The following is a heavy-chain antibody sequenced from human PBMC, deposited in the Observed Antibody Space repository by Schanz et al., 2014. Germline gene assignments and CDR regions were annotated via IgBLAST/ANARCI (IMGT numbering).Heavy chain of an antibody. CDR1: GFTSSNAW. V-gene: IGHV3-15*01. J-gene: IGHJ6*02. Sequence: EVQLVESGGGLVKPGGSLRLSCAASGFTSSNAWMSWVRQAPGKGLEWVGRIKTKTDGGTTDYAAPVKGRFTISRDDSTNTMYLQMNSVKTEDTAVYYGTTGGRRGYSHYVDGMDVWGQGTTVTVSS. CDR2: IKTKTDGGTT. D-gene: IGHD5-18*01. CDR3: TTGGRRGYSHYVDGMDV.